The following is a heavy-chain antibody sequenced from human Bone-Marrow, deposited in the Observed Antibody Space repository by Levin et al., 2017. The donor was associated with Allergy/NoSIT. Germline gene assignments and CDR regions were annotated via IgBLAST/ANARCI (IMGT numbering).Heavy chain of an antibody. CDR3: ARDLTRFDP. J-gene: IGHJ5*02. CDR1: GFTFSSYW. Sequence: PGGSLRLSCAASGFTFSSYWMSWVRQAPGKGLEWVANIKEDGSDKYYVDSVKGRFTISRDNAKNSLYLQMKSLRAEDTAVYYCARDLTRFDPWGQGTLVTVSS. CDR2: IKEDGSDK. V-gene: IGHV3-7*01.